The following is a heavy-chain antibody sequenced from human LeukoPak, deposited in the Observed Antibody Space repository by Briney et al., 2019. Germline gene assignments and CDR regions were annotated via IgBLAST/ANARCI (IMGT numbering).Heavy chain of an antibody. CDR3: ARGSVPAATWGIAYYYYYMDV. D-gene: IGHD2-2*01. V-gene: IGHV4-59*01. J-gene: IGHJ6*03. CDR2: IYYSGST. CDR1: GGSISSYY. Sequence: KPSETLSLTCTVSGGSISSYYWSWIRQPPGKGLEWIGYIYYSGSTNYSPSLKSRVTISVDTSKNQFSLKLSSVTAADTAVYYCARGSVPAATWGIAYYYYYMDVWGKGTTVTVSS.